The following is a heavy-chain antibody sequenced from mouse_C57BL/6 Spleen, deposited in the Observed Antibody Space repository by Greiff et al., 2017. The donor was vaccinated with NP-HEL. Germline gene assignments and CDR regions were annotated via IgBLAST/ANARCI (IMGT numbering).Heavy chain of an antibody. CDR3: ARLSVLSSYYYAMDY. V-gene: IGHV1-72*01. CDR2: IDPNSGGT. D-gene: IGHD1-2*01. Sequence: QVQLKQPGAELVKPGASVKLSCKASGYTFTSYWMHWVKQRPGRGLEWIGRIDPNSGGTRYNEKFRSKATLTVDKPSSTAYMQLSSLTSEDSAVYYCARLSVLSSYYYAMDYWGQGTSVTVSS. J-gene: IGHJ4*01. CDR1: GYTFTSYW.